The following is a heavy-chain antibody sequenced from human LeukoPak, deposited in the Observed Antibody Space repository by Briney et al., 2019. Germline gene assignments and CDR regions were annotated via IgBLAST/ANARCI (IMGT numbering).Heavy chain of an antibody. CDR1: GFTFSSYG. D-gene: IGHD3-10*01. Sequence: GGSLRLSCAASGFTFSSYGMSWVRQAPGKGLEWVSAISGSGGSTYYADSVKGRFTISRDNSKNTLYLQMNSLRAEDTAVYYCAKGLWFGEFLHYYMDVWGKGTTVTISS. V-gene: IGHV3-23*01. CDR2: ISGSGGST. CDR3: AKGLWFGEFLHYYMDV. J-gene: IGHJ6*03.